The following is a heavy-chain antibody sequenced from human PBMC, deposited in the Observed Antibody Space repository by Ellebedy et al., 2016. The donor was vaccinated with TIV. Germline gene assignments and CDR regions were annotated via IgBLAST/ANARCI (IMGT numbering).Heavy chain of an antibody. V-gene: IGHV3-48*02. CDR2: ISSSSSTI. CDR1: GFTFSSYS. Sequence: GESLKISXAASGFTFSSYSMNWVRQAPGKGLEWVSYISSSSSTIYYADSVKGRFTISRDNAKNSLYLQMNSLRDEDTAVYYCARGEYQWDITDAFDIWGQGTMVTVSS. D-gene: IGHD1-26*01. J-gene: IGHJ3*02. CDR3: ARGEYQWDITDAFDI.